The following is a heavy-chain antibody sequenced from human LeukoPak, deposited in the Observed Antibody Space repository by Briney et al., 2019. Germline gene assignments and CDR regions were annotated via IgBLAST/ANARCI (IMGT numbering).Heavy chain of an antibody. CDR3: ARNPLGTTTFDY. CDR2: INAGSGDT. J-gene: IGHJ4*02. Sequence: ASVKVSCKASGYTFTGYAIHWVRQAPGQGLEWMGWINAGSGDTKYSQKFQGRITFTTDTSATTAYMELSSLNSEDTAVYYCARNPLGTTTFDYWGQGTLVTVSS. CDR1: GYTFTGYA. D-gene: IGHD1-7*01. V-gene: IGHV1-3*01.